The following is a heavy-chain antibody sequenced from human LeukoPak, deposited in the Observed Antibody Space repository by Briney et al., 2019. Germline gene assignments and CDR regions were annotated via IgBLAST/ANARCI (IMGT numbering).Heavy chain of an antibody. J-gene: IGHJ3*02. D-gene: IGHD3-3*01. V-gene: IGHV4-61*02. Sequence: PSETLSLTCTVSGVSISSGSYYWSWIRQPAGKGLEWIGRIYTSGSTNYNPSLKSRVTISVDTSKNQFSLKLSSVTAADTAVYYCARTFYDFWSGYSFYEDDAFDIWGQGTMVTVSS. CDR3: ARTFYDFWSGYSFYEDDAFDI. CDR2: IYTSGST. CDR1: GVSISSGSYY.